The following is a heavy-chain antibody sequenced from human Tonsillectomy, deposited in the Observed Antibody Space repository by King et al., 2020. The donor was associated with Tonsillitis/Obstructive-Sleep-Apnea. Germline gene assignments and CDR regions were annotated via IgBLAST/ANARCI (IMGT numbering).Heavy chain of an antibody. D-gene: IGHD2-2*01. V-gene: IGHV1-2*04. CDR1: GYAVTGYY. CDR3: ARDGNKIMDVVPAAYNWFDP. Sequence: VQLVESWAEVKKPGASVKVSCNASGYAVTGYYIHWVRQSPGQVLEWMGWINPNSGGTNYGQRYQGWVTMTRDTSISTAYMELSRLRSDDTAVYYCARDGNKIMDVVPAAYNWFDPWGQGTLVTVSS. CDR2: INPNSGGT. J-gene: IGHJ5*02.